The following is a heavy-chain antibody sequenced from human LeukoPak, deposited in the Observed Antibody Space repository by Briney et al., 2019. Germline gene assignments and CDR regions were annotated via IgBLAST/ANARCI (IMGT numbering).Heavy chain of an antibody. CDR2: ISSNGGST. J-gene: IGHJ6*02. V-gene: IGHV3-64*01. D-gene: IGHD6-6*01. Sequence: GGSLRLSCAASGFTFSSYAMHWVRQAPGKGLEYVSAISSNGGSTYYANSVKGRFTISRDNSKNTLYLQMGSLRAEDMAVYYCAREMDPIAARPDLQSDDYYYGMDVWGQGTTVTVS. CDR3: AREMDPIAARPDLQSDDYYYGMDV. CDR1: GFTFSSYA.